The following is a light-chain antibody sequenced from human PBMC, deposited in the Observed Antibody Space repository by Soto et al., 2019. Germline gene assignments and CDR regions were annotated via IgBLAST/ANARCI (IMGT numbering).Light chain of an antibody. J-gene: IGLJ2*01. CDR3: GTWDSRLRVVV. Sequence: QSVLTQPPSVSAAPRQKVTISCSGSSSNIGNNYVSWYHRVPGTAPKLLIYDNNELPSGIPDRFSGYKSGTSATLDITGRQTVDEGDYYCGTWDSRLRVVVFGGGTKLTVL. CDR2: DNN. V-gene: IGLV1-51*01. CDR1: SSNIGNNY.